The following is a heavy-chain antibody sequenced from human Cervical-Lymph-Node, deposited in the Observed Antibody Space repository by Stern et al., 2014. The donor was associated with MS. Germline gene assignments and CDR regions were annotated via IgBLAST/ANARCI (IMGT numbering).Heavy chain of an antibody. CDR2: IIPFLGIA. J-gene: IGHJ4*02. V-gene: IGHV1-69*09. CDR3: ARSPDLYDSSGYYVD. CDR1: GGTLNNYA. D-gene: IGHD3-22*01. Sequence: VQLVESGAEVKKPGSSVKVSCKASGGTLNNYAVSWVRQAPGQGLEWIGKIIPFLGIANYAHKFQGRVTLTAAATTSYMEVSSLRSDDTAVYYCARSPDLYDSSGYYVDWGQGTLVTVSS.